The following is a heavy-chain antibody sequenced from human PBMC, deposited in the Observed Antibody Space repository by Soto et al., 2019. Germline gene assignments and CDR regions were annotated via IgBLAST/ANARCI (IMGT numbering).Heavy chain of an antibody. V-gene: IGHV1-18*01. CDR3: ASSIVAIISLDY. CDR1: GYTFTSYG. J-gene: IGHJ4*02. Sequence: ASVKVSCKASGYTFTSYGISWVRQAPGQGLEWMGWISAYNGNTNYAQKLQGRVTMTTDTSTSTAYMELRSLRSDDTAVYYCASSIVAIISLDYWGQGTLVTVSS. CDR2: ISAYNGNT. D-gene: IGHD5-12*01.